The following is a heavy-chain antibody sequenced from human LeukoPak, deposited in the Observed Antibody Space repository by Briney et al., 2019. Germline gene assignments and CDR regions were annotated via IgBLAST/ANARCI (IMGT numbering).Heavy chain of an antibody. CDR2: IVVGSGNT. V-gene: IGHV1-58*02. J-gene: IGHJ6*02. CDR3: AAPPYYYGSGSYPAGHYYYYGMDV. CDR1: GFTFTSSA. D-gene: IGHD3-10*01. Sequence: VKVSCKASGFTFTSSAMQWVRQARGQRLEWIGWIVVGSGNTNYAQKFQERVTITRDMSTSTAYMELSSLRSEDTAVYYCAAPPYYYGSGSYPAGHYYYYGMDVWGQGTTVTVSS.